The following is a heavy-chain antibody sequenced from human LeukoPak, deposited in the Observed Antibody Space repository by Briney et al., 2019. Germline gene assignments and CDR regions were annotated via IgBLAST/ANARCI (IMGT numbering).Heavy chain of an antibody. D-gene: IGHD4-11*01. CDR3: ARDLDYRY. J-gene: IGHJ4*02. Sequence: GGSLRLSCAASGFTFSSYAMSWVRQAPGKGLEWVSVIYSGGSTYYADSVKGRFTISRDNSKNTLYLQMNSLRAEDTAVYYCARDLDYRYWGQGTLVTVSS. V-gene: IGHV3-66*01. CDR1: GFTFSSYA. CDR2: IYSGGST.